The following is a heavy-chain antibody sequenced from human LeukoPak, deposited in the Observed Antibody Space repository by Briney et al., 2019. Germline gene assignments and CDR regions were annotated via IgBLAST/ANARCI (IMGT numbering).Heavy chain of an antibody. Sequence: SETLSLTCAVYGGSFSGYYWSWIRQPPGKGLERIGEINHSGSTNYNPSLKSRVTISVDTSKNQFSLKLSSVTAADTAVYYCARVITGIARGMDVWGQGTTVTVSS. CDR2: INHSGST. CDR1: GGSFSGYY. D-gene: IGHD1-20*01. V-gene: IGHV4-34*01. CDR3: ARVITGIARGMDV. J-gene: IGHJ6*02.